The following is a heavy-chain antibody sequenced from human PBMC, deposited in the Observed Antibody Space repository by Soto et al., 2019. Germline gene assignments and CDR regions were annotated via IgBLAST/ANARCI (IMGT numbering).Heavy chain of an antibody. CDR1: GYTFTGYY. CDR3: AREDAAAGYYGMDV. J-gene: IGHJ6*02. Sequence: GASVKVSCEASGYTFTGYYMHCVRQAPGQGLEWMGWINPNSGGTNYAQKFQGWVTMTRDTSISTAYMELSRLRSDDTAVYYCAREDAAAGYYGMDVWGQGTTVTVSS. V-gene: IGHV1-2*04. CDR2: INPNSGGT. D-gene: IGHD6-13*01.